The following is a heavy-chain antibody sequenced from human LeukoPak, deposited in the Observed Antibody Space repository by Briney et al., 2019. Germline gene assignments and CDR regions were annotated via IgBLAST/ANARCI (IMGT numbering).Heavy chain of an antibody. CDR2: INPSGGST. CDR1: GYSFTAFY. D-gene: IGHD1-26*01. J-gene: IGHJ3*02. V-gene: IGHV1-46*01. Sequence: GASVKVSCKTSGYSFTAFYIHWVRQAPGQGLEWMGIINPSGGSTSYAQKFQGRVTMTRDTSTSTVYMELSSLRSEDTAVYYCAREGIGGAFDIWGQGTMVTVSS. CDR3: AREGIGGAFDI.